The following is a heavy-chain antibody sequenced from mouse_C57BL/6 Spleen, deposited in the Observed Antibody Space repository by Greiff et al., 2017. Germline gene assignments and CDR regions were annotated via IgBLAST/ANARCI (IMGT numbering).Heavy chain of an antibody. J-gene: IGHJ3*01. V-gene: IGHV1-80*01. Sequence: VKLLESGAELVKPGASVKISCKASGYAFSSYWMNWVKQRPGKGLEWIGQIYPGDGDTNYNGKFKGKATLTADKSSSTAYMQLSSLTSEDSAVYFCARREGYDYDRGFAYWGQGTLVTVSA. CDR2: IYPGDGDT. CDR1: GYAFSSYW. D-gene: IGHD2-4*01. CDR3: ARREGYDYDRGFAY.